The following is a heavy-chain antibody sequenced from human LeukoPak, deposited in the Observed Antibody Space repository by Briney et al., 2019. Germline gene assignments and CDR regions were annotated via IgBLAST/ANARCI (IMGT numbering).Heavy chain of an antibody. CDR1: GFTFSSYW. D-gene: IGHD3-10*01. CDR2: IKQGGSEK. V-gene: IGHV3-7*03. Sequence: GGSLRLSCAASGFTFSSYWMSWVRQAPGKGLEWVANIKQGGSEKYYVDSVKGRFTISRDNSKNTLYLQMNSLRGEDTAVYYCAKDPRFTLVRGVIPYYMDVWGKGTTVTVSS. CDR3: AKDPRFTLVRGVIPYYMDV. J-gene: IGHJ6*03.